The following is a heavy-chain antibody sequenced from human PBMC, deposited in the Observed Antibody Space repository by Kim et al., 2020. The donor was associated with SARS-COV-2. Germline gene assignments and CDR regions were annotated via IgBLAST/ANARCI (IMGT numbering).Heavy chain of an antibody. D-gene: IGHD6-13*01. J-gene: IGHJ4*02. V-gene: IGHV4-39*02. CDR2: IYYSGST. CDR3: ASLAKYSSSWDLDY. CDR1: GGSISSSTYY. Sequence: SETLSLTCTVSGGSISSSTYYWGWIRQPPGKGLEWIGSIYYSGSTYYNPSLKSRVTISVDTSKNHFSLKLSSVTAADTAVYYCASLAKYSSSWDLDYWGQGTLVTVSS.